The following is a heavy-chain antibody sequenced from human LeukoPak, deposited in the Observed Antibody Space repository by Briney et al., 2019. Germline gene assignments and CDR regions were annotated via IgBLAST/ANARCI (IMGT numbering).Heavy chain of an antibody. CDR3: ARQRRLELPDY. Sequence: PSETLSLTCTASGGSISSSTYYWGWIRQPPGKGLEWIGSISYSGNIYYNPSLKSRVTISVDTSKNQLSPKLNSVTAADTAVYYCARQRRLELPDYWGQGTLVTVSS. J-gene: IGHJ4*02. CDR2: ISYSGNI. CDR1: GGSISSSTYY. D-gene: IGHD3-16*01. V-gene: IGHV4-39*01.